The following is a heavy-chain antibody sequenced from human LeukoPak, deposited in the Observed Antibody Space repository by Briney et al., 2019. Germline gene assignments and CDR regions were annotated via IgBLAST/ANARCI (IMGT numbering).Heavy chain of an antibody. CDR1: GGTFSSYA. J-gene: IGHJ5*02. CDR2: IIPIFGTA. V-gene: IGHV1-69*13. Sequence: GASVKVSCKASGGTFSSYAISWVRQAPGQGLEWMGGIIPIFGTANCAQKFQGRVTITADESTSTAYMELSSLRSEDTAVYYCAIRTSKGFDPWGQGTLVTVSS. CDR3: AIRTSKGFDP. D-gene: IGHD2-2*01.